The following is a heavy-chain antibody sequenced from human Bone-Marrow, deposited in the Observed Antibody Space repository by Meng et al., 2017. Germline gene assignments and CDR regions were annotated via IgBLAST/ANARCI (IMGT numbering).Heavy chain of an antibody. J-gene: IGHJ3*02. CDR3: ARVDYGLTFDI. CDR1: GYSISGTFY. V-gene: IGHV4-38-2*02. Sequence: GSLRLSCTVSGYSISGTFYWGWIRQPPGKGLEWIGSIYHSGTTHYNPSLRGRVTISVDTSKNQFSLKLSSVTAADTAVYYCARVDYGLTFDIWGQGTMVTVSS. D-gene: IGHD4-17*01. CDR2: IYHSGTT.